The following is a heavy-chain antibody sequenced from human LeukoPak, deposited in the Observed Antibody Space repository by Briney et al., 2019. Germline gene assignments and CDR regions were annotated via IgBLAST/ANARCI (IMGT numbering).Heavy chain of an antibody. CDR2: IYYTGTT. D-gene: IGHD6-19*01. J-gene: IGHJ5*02. CDR1: GGSISSYY. Sequence: PSETLSLTCAVSGGSISSYYWSWIRQPPGKGLEWIGYIYYTGTTNYNPSLKSRVTISVDTSKNQFSLKLSSVTAADTAVYYCAGIVAVAAWFGHWGQGTPVTVSS. CDR3: AGIVAVAAWFGH. V-gene: IGHV4-59*01.